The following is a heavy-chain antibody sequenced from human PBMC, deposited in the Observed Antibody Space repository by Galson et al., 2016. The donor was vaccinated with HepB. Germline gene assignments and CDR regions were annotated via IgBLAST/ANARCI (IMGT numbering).Heavy chain of an antibody. J-gene: IGHJ4*02. CDR1: GFTFSSYG. CDR2: ASYDGSNN. D-gene: IGHD2-15*01. CDR3: ARACSGGRCYSG. Sequence: SLRLSCAASGFTFSSYGMHWVRQAPGKGLEWVAVASYDGSNNYYPDSVKDRFTISRDNSKNTLYLQMNSLRHEDTAVYYCARACSGGRCYSGWGQGTLVTVSS. V-gene: IGHV3-30-3*01.